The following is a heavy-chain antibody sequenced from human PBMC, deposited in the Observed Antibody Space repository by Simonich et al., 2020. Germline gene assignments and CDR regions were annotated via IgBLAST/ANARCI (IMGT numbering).Heavy chain of an antibody. CDR2: IYYSGST. J-gene: IGHJ4*02. D-gene: IGHD6-6*01. CDR1: GGSISSSSYY. Sequence: QLQLQESGPGLVKPSETLSLTCTVSGGSISSSSYYWGWIRQPPGKGLEGIGSIYYSGSTYYNPSLKRRVTITVDTSKNQFSLQLSSVTAADTAVYYCARWAYSSSYFDYWGQGTLVTVSS. CDR3: ARWAYSSSYFDY. V-gene: IGHV4-39*01.